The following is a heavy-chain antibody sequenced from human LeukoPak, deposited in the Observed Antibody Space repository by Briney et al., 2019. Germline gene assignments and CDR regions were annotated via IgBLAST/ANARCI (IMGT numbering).Heavy chain of an antibody. CDR2: ISWNSGSI. V-gene: IGHV3-9*01. J-gene: IGHJ4*02. Sequence: AGGSLRLSCAASGFTFDDYAMHWVRQAPGKGLEWVSGISWNSGSIGYADSVKGRFTISRDNAKNSLYLQMNSLRAEDTALYYCAKAYRPLWFGELGSAVDYWGQGTLVTVSS. D-gene: IGHD3-10*01. CDR1: GFTFDDYA. CDR3: AKAYRPLWFGELGSAVDY.